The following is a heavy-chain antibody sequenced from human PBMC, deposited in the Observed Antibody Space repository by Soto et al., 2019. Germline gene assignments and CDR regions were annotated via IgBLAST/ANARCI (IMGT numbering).Heavy chain of an antibody. CDR2: INPSGGST. D-gene: IGHD3-3*01. V-gene: IGHV1-46*01. Sequence: QVQLVQSGAEVKKPGASVKVSCKASGYTFTSYYMHWVRQAPGQGLEWMGIINPSGGSTSYAQKFQGRVTMTRDTSKSTVYMELSSLRSEDTAVYYCARPLRITIFGGGMDVWGQGTTVTVSS. J-gene: IGHJ6*02. CDR3: ARPLRITIFGGGMDV. CDR1: GYTFTSYY.